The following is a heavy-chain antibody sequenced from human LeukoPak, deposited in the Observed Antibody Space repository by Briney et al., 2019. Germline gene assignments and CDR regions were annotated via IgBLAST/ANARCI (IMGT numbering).Heavy chain of an antibody. V-gene: IGHV1-2*02. CDR1: GYTFTGYY. Sequence: GASVKVSCKASGYTFTGYYMHWVRQAPGQGLEWVGWINPNSGGTNYAQEFQGRVTMTRDTSISTAYMELSRLRSDDTAVYYCARRLRYCSSTSCRDDAFDIWGQGTMVTVSS. J-gene: IGHJ3*02. D-gene: IGHD2-2*01. CDR3: ARRLRYCSSTSCRDDAFDI. CDR2: INPNSGGT.